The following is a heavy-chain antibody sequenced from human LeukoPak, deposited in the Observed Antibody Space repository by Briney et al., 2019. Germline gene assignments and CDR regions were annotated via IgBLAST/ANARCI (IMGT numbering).Heavy chain of an antibody. CDR1: GGSISSYY. CDR2: IHYSGST. V-gene: IGHV4-59*01. CDR3: ARDEGRGAFEI. J-gene: IGHJ3*02. Sequence: SETLSLTCTVSGGSISSYYWSWIRQPPGKGLEWIGYIHYSGSTNYNTSLKSRVTISVDTSKNQFSLKLSSVTAADTAVYYCARDEGRGAFEIWGQGTMVTVSS.